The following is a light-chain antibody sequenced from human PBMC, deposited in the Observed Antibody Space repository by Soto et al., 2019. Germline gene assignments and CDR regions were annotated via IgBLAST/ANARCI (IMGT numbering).Light chain of an antibody. CDR1: SSNVGSYKL. J-gene: IGLJ1*01. CDR3: QSYDSRLSGYV. Sequence: QSALTQPASVSGSPGQSITISCTGTSSNVGSYKLVSWYQQHPGKAPKLMIFEVNKRPSGVSNRFSGSKSGNTASLTISGLKVEDEADYYCQSYDSRLSGYVFGTGTKVTVL. V-gene: IGLV2-23*02. CDR2: EVN.